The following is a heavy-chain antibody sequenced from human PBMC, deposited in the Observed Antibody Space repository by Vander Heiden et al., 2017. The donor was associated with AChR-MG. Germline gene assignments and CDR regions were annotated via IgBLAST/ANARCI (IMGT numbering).Heavy chain of an antibody. CDR2: IIPIFGTA. Sequence: QVQLVQSGAEVKKPGSSVKVSCKASGATFSSYAISWVRQAPGQGLEWMGGIIPIFGTANYAQKFQGRVTITADKSTSTAYMELSSLRSEDTAVYYCAMSSSLFDWLSYGMDVWGQGTTVTVSS. CDR1: GATFSSYA. CDR3: AMSSSLFDWLSYGMDV. V-gene: IGHV1-69*06. J-gene: IGHJ6*02. D-gene: IGHD3-9*01.